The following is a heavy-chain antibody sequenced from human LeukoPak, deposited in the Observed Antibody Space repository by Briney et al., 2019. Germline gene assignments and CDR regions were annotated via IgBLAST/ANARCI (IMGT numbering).Heavy chain of an antibody. CDR3: ARDGGAAGRYYGMDV. CDR1: GLAFSAYK. D-gene: IGHD6-13*01. V-gene: IGHV3-74*01. J-gene: IGHJ6*02. CDR2: ISTDGYTT. Sequence: PGGSLRLSCAASGLAFSAYKMHWVRQAPRKGLVWVSRISTDGYTTDYADFVQGRFTASRDNTKNTWSLEMNSLRAEDTAVYYCARDGGAAGRYYGMDVWGQGTTVTVSS.